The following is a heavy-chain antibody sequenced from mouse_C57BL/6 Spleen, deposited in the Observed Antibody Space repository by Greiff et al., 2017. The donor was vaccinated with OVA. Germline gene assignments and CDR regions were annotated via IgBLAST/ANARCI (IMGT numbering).Heavy chain of an antibody. D-gene: IGHD2-4*01. CDR2: IRSKSNNYAT. Sequence: EVHLVESGGGLVQPKGSLKLSCAASGFSFNTYAMNWVRQAPGKGLEWVARIRSKSNNYATYYADSVKDRFTISRDDSESMLYLQMNNLKTEDTAMYYFVRLYYEGYFDVWGTGTTVTVSS. CDR1: GFSFNTYA. CDR3: VRLYYEGYFDV. V-gene: IGHV10-1*01. J-gene: IGHJ1*03.